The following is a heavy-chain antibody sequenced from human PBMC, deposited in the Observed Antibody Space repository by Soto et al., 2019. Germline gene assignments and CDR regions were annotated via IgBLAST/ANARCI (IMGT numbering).Heavy chain of an antibody. CDR3: ARDPVDGYAFFDY. CDR2: IHNSGST. J-gene: IGHJ4*02. D-gene: IGHD5-12*01. Sequence: SETLSLTCACSGLSISSGGYSWSWIRQPPGKGLEWIGYIHNSGSTTYNSSLKSRVTISIDTSTKQSSLKLTSVTAADTAVYYCARDPVDGYAFFDYWGQGTLVTVSS. V-gene: IGHV4-61*08. CDR1: GLSISSGGYS.